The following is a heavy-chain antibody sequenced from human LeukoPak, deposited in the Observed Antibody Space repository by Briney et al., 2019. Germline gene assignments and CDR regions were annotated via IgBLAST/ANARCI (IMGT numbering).Heavy chain of an antibody. CDR1: GYTFTSYG. CDR3: ARGGGYDILTGTWPIDY. Sequence: ASVNVSCKASGYTFTSYGISWVRQAPGQGLEWMGWISAYNGNTNYAQKLQGRVTMTTDTSTSTAYMELRSLRSDDTAVYYCARGGGYDILTGTWPIDYWGQGTLVTVSS. V-gene: IGHV1-18*01. CDR2: ISAYNGNT. D-gene: IGHD3-9*01. J-gene: IGHJ4*02.